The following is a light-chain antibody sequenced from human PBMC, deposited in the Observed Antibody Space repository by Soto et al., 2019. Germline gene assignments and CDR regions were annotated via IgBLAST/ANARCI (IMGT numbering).Light chain of an antibody. CDR2: DVI. CDR3: SSYTSNTTPFV. J-gene: IGLJ1*01. Sequence: QSALTQPRSVSGSPGQSVTISCTGTSSDVGIYNYVSWYQHHPGKAPKLIIYDVIKRPSGVPDRFSGSKSGITASLTISGLQAEDEADYYCSSYTSNTTPFVFGTGTKVTVL. V-gene: IGLV2-11*01. CDR1: SSDVGIYNY.